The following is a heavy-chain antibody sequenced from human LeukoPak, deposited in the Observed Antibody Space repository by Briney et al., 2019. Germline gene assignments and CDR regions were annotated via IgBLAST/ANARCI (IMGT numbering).Heavy chain of an antibody. V-gene: IGHV3-74*01. CDR1: GFTFSAYW. CDR3: ARGGSWGSFDY. CDR2: IHGDGSNT. D-gene: IGHD7-27*01. J-gene: IGHJ4*02. Sequence: QPGRSLRLSCAASGFTFSAYWMHWVRQAPGKGLVWVSHIHGDGSNTTYADSVKGRFTISRDDAKNTLYLQMSSLRAEDTAVYYCARGGSWGSFDYWGQGTLVTVSS.